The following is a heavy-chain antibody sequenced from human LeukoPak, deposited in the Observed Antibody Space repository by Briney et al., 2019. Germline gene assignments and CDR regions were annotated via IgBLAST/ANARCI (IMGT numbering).Heavy chain of an antibody. J-gene: IGHJ4*02. CDR1: GGSISSYS. Sequence: TSETLSLTCTVSGGSISSYSWSWIRQPPGKGLEWIGYIYYSGSTYYNPSLKSRVTISVDTSKNQFSLKLSSVTAADTAVYYCAKALRWHYYFDYWGQGTLVTVSS. V-gene: IGHV4-59*08. CDR2: IYYSGST. D-gene: IGHD4-23*01. CDR3: AKALRWHYYFDY.